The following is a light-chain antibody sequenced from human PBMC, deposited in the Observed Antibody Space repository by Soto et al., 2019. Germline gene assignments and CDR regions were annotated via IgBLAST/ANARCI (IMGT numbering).Light chain of an antibody. J-gene: IGKJ1*01. Sequence: DIQMTQSPSSLSASVGDRVTITCRASQSISTFLNWLQHKPGKAPKLLIYAASYLQSGVPSRFSGGGSGTDFTLTISSLQPEDFATYYCQQYYSFPPTFGQGTKVDI. V-gene: IGKV1-39*01. CDR2: AAS. CDR1: QSISTF. CDR3: QQYYSFPPT.